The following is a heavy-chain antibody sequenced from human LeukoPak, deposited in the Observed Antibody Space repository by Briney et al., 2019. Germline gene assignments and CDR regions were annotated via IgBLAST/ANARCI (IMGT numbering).Heavy chain of an antibody. V-gene: IGHV1-46*01. CDR2: INPSGGST. J-gene: IGHJ4*02. CDR3: ARVFRLGDCGGDCLIDDY. CDR1: GYTFTSYY. Sequence: GESLKISCKGSGYTFTSYYMHWVRQAPGQGLEWMGIINPSGGSTSYAQKFQGRVTMTRDTSTSTVYMELSSLRSVDTAVYYCARVFRLGDCGGDCLIDDYWGQGTLVTVSS. D-gene: IGHD2-21*02.